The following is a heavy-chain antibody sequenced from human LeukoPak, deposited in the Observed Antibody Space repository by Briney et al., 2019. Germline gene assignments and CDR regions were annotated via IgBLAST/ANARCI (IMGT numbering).Heavy chain of an antibody. CDR1: GFTVSSNY. Sequence: PGGSLRLSCAASGFTVSSNYMSWVRQAPGKGLEWVSVIYSGGSTYYADSVKGRFTISRDNSKNTQYLQMNSLRAEDTAVYYCARGSWNCSGGSCYDYWGQGTLVTVSS. CDR2: IYSGGST. D-gene: IGHD2-15*01. CDR3: ARGSWNCSGGSCYDY. J-gene: IGHJ4*02. V-gene: IGHV3-66*02.